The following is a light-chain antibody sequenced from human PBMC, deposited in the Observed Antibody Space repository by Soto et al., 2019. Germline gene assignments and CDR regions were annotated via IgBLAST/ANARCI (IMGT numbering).Light chain of an antibody. J-gene: IGKJ1*01. CDR2: YIS. CDR1: QSVSGQ. Sequence: DIQMTQSPSSLSASVGDRVTITCRASQSVSGQLNWYQQKSGKAPKLLIYYISSLQSGVPPRFSGSGSGTDFTLTISSLQPEDFASYYYQQSSTMPWTFGQGTKVEIK. CDR3: QQSSTMPWT. V-gene: IGKV1-39*01.